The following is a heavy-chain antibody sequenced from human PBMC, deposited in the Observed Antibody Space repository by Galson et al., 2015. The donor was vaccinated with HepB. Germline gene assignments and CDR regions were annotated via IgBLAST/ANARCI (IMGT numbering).Heavy chain of an antibody. V-gene: IGHV3-7*03. CDR2: IKQDGSEK. Sequence: SLRLSCAASGFTFSSNWMTWVRQAPGKGLEWVANIKQDGSEKYYVDSVKGRFTISRDNAKNSLYLQMNSLRAEDTAIYYCARGMNSRTYYNYYYYHYGMDVWGQATTVTVSS. J-gene: IGHJ6*02. CDR1: GFTFSSNW. D-gene: IGHD5-24*01. CDR3: ARGMNSRTYYNYYYYHYGMDV.